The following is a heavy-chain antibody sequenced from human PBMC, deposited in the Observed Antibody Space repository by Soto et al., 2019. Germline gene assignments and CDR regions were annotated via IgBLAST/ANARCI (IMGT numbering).Heavy chain of an antibody. CDR2: VNHSGST. CDR1: GGSFSGYY. J-gene: IGHJ6*02. V-gene: IGHV4-34*01. D-gene: IGHD2-15*01. Sequence: SETLSLTCAVYGGSFSGYYWSWIRQPPGKGLEWIGEVNHSGSTNYNPSLKSRVTISVATSKNQFSLNLSSVTAAATAVDYCARCSRAYAAGRYYEYGIDVWGQGTPVTVYS. CDR3: ARCSRAYAAGRYYEYGIDV.